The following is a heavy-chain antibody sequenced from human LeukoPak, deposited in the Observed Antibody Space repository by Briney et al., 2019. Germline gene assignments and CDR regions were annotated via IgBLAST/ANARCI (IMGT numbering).Heavy chain of an antibody. D-gene: IGHD2-2*01. Sequence: GASVKVSCKASGYTFTSYGISWVRQAPGQGLEWMGWISAYNGNTNYAQKLQGRVTMTTDTSTSAAYMELRSLRSDDTAVYYCATDYCSGPTCYLRFDPWGQGTLVTVSS. V-gene: IGHV1-18*01. CDR3: ATDYCSGPTCYLRFDP. CDR1: GYTFTSYG. CDR2: ISAYNGNT. J-gene: IGHJ5*02.